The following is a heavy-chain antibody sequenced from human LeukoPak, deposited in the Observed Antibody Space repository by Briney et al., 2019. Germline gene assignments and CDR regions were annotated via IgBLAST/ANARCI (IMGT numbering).Heavy chain of an antibody. CDR1: GGTFSSYA. D-gene: IGHD6-19*01. CDR3: ARDHIAVHWFDP. Sequence: SVKVSCKASGGTFSSYAISWVRQAPGQGLEWMGGIISIFGTANYAQKFQGRVTITADKSTSTAYMELSSLRSEDTAVYYCARDHIAVHWFDPWGQGTLVTVSS. CDR2: IISIFGTA. J-gene: IGHJ5*02. V-gene: IGHV1-69*06.